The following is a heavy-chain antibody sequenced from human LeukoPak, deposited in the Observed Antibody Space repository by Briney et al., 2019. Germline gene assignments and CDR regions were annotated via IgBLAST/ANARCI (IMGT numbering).Heavy chain of an antibody. J-gene: IGHJ6*03. CDR3: ARAHIVVVPAAIENYYYYMDV. D-gene: IGHD2-2*01. CDR1: GGTFSSYA. CDR2: IIPIFGTA. Sequence: ASVKVSCKASGGTFSSYAISWVRQAPGQGLEWMGGIIPIFGTANYAQKFQGRVTITADESTSTAYMELSSLRSEDTAVYYCARAHIVVVPAAIENYYYYMDVWGKGTTVTVSS. V-gene: IGHV1-69*13.